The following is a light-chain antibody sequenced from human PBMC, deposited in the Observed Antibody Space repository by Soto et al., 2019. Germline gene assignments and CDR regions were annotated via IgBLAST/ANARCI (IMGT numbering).Light chain of an antibody. J-gene: IGKJ1*01. CDR3: QQYGSSPPWT. CDR2: SAS. Sequence: EIVLTQSASPLSLSPGGRATLSCRASQSVSSDLAWYHQKPAQAPRLLIYSASTRATGTPARFSGSGSGTDFTLTISRLEPEDFAVYYCQQYGSSPPWTFGQGTKVDIK. V-gene: IGKV3-20*01. CDR1: QSVSSD.